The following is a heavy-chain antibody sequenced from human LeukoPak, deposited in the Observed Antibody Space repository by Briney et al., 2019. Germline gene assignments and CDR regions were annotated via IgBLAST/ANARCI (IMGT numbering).Heavy chain of an antibody. J-gene: IGHJ4*02. V-gene: IGHV4-38-2*01. D-gene: IGHD2-2*01. CDR3: ARQRGDCSSTSCYPPN. CDR1: GYSISSGYY. Sequence: NTSETLSLTCAVSGYSISSGYYWGWIRQPPGKGLEWIGSVYHSGSTYYNPSLKSRVTISVDTSKNQFSLKLSSVTAADTAVYYCARQRGDCSSTSCYPPNWGQGTLVTVSS. CDR2: VYHSGST.